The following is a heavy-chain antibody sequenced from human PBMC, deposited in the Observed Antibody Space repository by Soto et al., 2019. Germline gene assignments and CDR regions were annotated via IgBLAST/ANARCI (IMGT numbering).Heavy chain of an antibody. CDR1: GGSFSGYI. CDR2: INHSGST. J-gene: IGHJ6*02. D-gene: IGHD3-10*01. Sequence: SETLSLTCDVYGGSFSGYIWTWIRQPPGKGLEWIGEINHSGSTNYNPSLKSRVTISVDTSKNQFSLKLSSVTAADTAVYYCARLERFGELLYMDLYGMDVWGQGTTVTVSS. V-gene: IGHV4-34*01. CDR3: ARLERFGELLYMDLYGMDV.